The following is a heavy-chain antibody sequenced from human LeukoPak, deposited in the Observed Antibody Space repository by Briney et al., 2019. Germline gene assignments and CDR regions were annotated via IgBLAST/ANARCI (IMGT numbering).Heavy chain of an antibody. CDR1: GFTFSSYW. V-gene: IGHV3-74*01. D-gene: IGHD6-13*01. CDR3: ARGRGSSWYGHYYYYGMDV. Sequence: GGSLRLSCAPSGFTFSSYWVHWVRQAPGKGLVCVSRINSDGSSTGYADSVKGRFTISRDNAKNTLYLQMNSLRTEDTAVYYCARGRGSSWYGHYYYYGMDVWGQGTTVPVSS. CDR2: INSDGSST. J-gene: IGHJ6*02.